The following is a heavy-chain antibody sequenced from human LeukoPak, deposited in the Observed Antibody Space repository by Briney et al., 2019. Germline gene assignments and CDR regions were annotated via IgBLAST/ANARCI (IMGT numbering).Heavy chain of an antibody. D-gene: IGHD6-19*01. Sequence: SVKVSCKASGGTFSSYAVSWVRQAPGQGLEWMGGIIPIFGTANYAQKFQGRVTITADESTSTAYMELSSLRAEDTAVYYCAKDFTVAGTRFYWGQGTLVTVSS. CDR2: IIPIFGTA. V-gene: IGHV1-69*13. CDR1: GGTFSSYA. J-gene: IGHJ4*02. CDR3: AKDFTVAGTRFY.